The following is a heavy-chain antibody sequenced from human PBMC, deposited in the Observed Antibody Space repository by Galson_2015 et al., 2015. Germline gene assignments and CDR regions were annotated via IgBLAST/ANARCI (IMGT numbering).Heavy chain of an antibody. Sequence: SLRLSCAASGFTVSSNYMSWVRQAPGKGLEWVSVIYSGGSTYYADSVKGRFTISRDNSKNTLYLQMNSLRAEDTAVYYCARGYHSPPGSYHFDSWGKGTLVTFSS. D-gene: IGHD6-19*01. V-gene: IGHV3-53*01. J-gene: IGHJ4*02. CDR1: GFTVSSNY. CDR2: IYSGGST. CDR3: ARGYHSPPGSYHFDS.